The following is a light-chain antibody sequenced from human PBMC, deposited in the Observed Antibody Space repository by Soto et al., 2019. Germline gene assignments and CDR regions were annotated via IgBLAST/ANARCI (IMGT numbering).Light chain of an antibody. V-gene: IGKV3-20*01. Sequence: EIVLTQSPGTLSFSPGQRATLSCRASQSINSGSLAWYQQKPGQAPRLLIYGASSRANGIPDRFSGSGSGTNFTLTISSLQPEDFATYYCQQSYKTPHTFGQGTKLETK. CDR1: QSINSGS. CDR3: QQSYKTPHT. J-gene: IGKJ2*01. CDR2: GAS.